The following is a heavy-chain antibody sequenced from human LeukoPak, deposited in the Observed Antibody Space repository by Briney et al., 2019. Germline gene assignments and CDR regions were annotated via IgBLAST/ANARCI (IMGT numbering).Heavy chain of an antibody. CDR2: ISSSSTI. CDR1: GFTFSDYY. D-gene: IGHD6-19*01. Sequence: PGGSLRLSCAASGFTFSDYYMNWVRQAPGKGLEWVPSISSSSTIYYADSVKGRFTISRDNAKNSLYLQMNSLRAEDTAVYYCAKVAVVLNYFDYWGQGTLVTVSS. CDR3: AKVAVVLNYFDY. J-gene: IGHJ4*02. V-gene: IGHV3-69-1*01.